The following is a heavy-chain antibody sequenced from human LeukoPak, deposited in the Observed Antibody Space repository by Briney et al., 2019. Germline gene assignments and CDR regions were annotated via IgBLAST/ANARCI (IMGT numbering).Heavy chain of an antibody. J-gene: IGHJ4*02. CDR2: MNPNSGNT. V-gene: IGHV1-8*01. D-gene: IGHD4-17*01. CDR3: AAPGSRRGDLSPCYFDY. Sequence: ASVKVSCKASGYTFTNYDINWVRQATGQGLEWMGWMNPNSGNTGYAQKFQGRVTMTRNTSISTAYMELSSLGSEDTAVYYCAAPGSRRGDLSPCYFDYWGQGTLVTVSS. CDR1: GYTFTNYD.